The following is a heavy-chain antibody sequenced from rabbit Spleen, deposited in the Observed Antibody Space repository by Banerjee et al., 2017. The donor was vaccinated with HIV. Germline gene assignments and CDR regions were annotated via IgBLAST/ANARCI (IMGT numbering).Heavy chain of an antibody. V-gene: IGHV1S47*01. CDR1: GFDFSSYG. D-gene: IGHD1-1*01. CDR2: IDPVFGRT. J-gene: IGHJ4*01. Sequence: QEQLVESGGGLVQPGGSLKLSCKASGFDFSSYGVSWVRQAPGKGLGWIGYIDPVFGRTYYSNWVNGRFTISSHNAQNTLYLQLNSLTAADTATYFCVRGASSSGYYNLWGPGTLVTVS. CDR3: VRGASSSGYYNL.